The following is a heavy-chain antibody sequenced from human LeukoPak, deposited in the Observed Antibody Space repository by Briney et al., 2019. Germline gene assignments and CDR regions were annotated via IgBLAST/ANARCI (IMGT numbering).Heavy chain of an antibody. D-gene: IGHD3-10*01. J-gene: IGHJ4*02. V-gene: IGHV3-7*01. Sequence: GGSLRLSCAASGFTFSSFWMTWVRQAPGKGLERVANIKQDGSEEHYVDSVKGRFIISRDNAKNSLYLQMNSLRAEDTAVYYCARDRGSGIYYSQDWGQGTLVTVSS. CDR2: IKQDGSEE. CDR3: ARDRGSGIYYSQD. CDR1: GFTFSSFW.